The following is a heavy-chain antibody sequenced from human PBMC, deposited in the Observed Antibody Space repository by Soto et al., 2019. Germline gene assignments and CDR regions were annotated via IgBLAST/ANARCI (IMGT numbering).Heavy chain of an antibody. CDR2: IYYSGST. CDR3: ARDHTAAAGNWSDP. V-gene: IGHV4-30-4*01. CDR1: GGSISSGDYY. Sequence: QVHLQESGPGLVKPSQTLSLTCTVSGGSISSGDYYWSWIRQPLGKGLEWIGYIYYSGSTYYTPSLTRRVTIAVDTSMNHCSLKMSFVPAAGTPVYYCARDHTAAAGNWSDPWGQGTLVTVSS. J-gene: IGHJ5*02. D-gene: IGHD6-13*01.